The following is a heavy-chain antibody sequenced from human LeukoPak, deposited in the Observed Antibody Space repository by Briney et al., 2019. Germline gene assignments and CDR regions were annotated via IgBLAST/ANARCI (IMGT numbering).Heavy chain of an antibody. Sequence: PSQTLSLTCTVSGGSISSGGYYWSWVRQHPGKGLEWIGYIYYSGSTYYNPSLKSRVTISVDTSKNQFSLKLSSVTAADTAVYYCARWPSNILTDVYGMDVWGQGTTVTVSS. D-gene: IGHD3-9*01. CDR1: GGSISSGGYY. J-gene: IGHJ6*02. CDR2: IYYSGST. V-gene: IGHV4-31*03. CDR3: ARWPSNILTDVYGMDV.